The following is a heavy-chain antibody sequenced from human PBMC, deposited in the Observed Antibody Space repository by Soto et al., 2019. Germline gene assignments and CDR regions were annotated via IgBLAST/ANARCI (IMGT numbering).Heavy chain of an antibody. D-gene: IGHD4-17*01. CDR3: AKDVTSTVTTVGPVFDY. CDR2: ISGSGGST. Sequence: GGSLRLSCAASGFTFSSYAMSWVRQAPGKGLEWVSAISGSGGSTYYADSVKGRFTISRDNSKNTLYLQMNSLRAEDTAVYYCAKDVTSTVTTVGPVFDYWGQGTLVTVSS. J-gene: IGHJ4*02. CDR1: GFTFSSYA. V-gene: IGHV3-23*01.